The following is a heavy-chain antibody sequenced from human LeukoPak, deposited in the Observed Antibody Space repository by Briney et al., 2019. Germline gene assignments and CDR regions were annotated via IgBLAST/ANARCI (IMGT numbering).Heavy chain of an antibody. CDR2: IYSGGST. Sequence: GGSLRLTCPASGFTVSSNYLSWVRQAPGKGVEWVSVIYSGGSTYYADSVKGRFTISRDNSKKTLYLQMNSLRAEDTAVYYCARVQSYYDSSGYTRTMDVWGKGTTVTVSS. J-gene: IGHJ6*03. D-gene: IGHD3-22*01. V-gene: IGHV3-53*01. CDR3: ARVQSYYDSSGYTRTMDV. CDR1: GFTVSSNY.